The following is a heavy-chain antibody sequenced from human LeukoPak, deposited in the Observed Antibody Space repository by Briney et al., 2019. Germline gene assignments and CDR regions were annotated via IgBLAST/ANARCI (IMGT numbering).Heavy chain of an antibody. CDR1: GYTFTGYY. CDR3: ARAGRKIQLWSDFDY. CDR2: ISAYNGNT. J-gene: IGHJ4*02. V-gene: IGHV1-18*04. D-gene: IGHD5-18*01. Sequence: GASVKVSCKASGYTFTGYYMHWVRQAPGQGLEWMGWISAYNGNTNYAQKLQGRVTMTTDTSTSTAYMELRSLRSDDTAVYYCARAGRKIQLWSDFDYWGQGTLVTVSS.